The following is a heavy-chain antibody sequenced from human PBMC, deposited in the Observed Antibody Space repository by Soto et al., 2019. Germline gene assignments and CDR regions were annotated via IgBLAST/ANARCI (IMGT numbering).Heavy chain of an antibody. Sequence: SETLSLTCTVSGGSISSGGYYWSWIRQHPGKGLEWIGYIYYSGSTYYNPSLKSRVTISVDTSKNQFSLKLSSVTAADTAVYYCARGYDILTGYHPNWFDPWGQGTLVTVSS. V-gene: IGHV4-31*03. CDR2: IYYSGST. J-gene: IGHJ5*02. D-gene: IGHD3-9*01. CDR3: ARGYDILTGYHPNWFDP. CDR1: GGSISSGGYY.